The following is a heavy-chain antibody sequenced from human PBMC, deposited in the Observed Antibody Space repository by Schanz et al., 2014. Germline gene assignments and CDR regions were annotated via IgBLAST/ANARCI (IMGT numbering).Heavy chain of an antibody. D-gene: IGHD1-1*01. J-gene: IGHJ5*02. CDR1: GFTFSNYA. V-gene: IGHV3-23*01. CDR3: ARGRVLES. Sequence: EMQLLESGGGLVQPGGSLRLSCAGSGFTFSNYAMTWVRQAPGKGLEWVSAISGSGGSTYYADSVKGRFTISRDNSKNTVYLQMNSLRPEDTAVYYCARGRVLESWGQGTLVTVSS. CDR2: ISGSGGST.